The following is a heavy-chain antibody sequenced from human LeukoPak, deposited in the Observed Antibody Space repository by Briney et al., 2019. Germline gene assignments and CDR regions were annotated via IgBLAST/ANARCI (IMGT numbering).Heavy chain of an antibody. J-gene: IGHJ4*02. CDR3: ARDLYNWNDGGYFDY. CDR1: GFTFSSYG. D-gene: IGHD1-1*01. Sequence: PGRSLRLSCAASGFTFSSYGMHWVRQAPGKGLEWVAVIWYDGSNKYYADSVKGRFTISRDNSKNTLYLQMNSLRAEDTAVYYCARDLYNWNDGGYFDYWGQGTLVTVSS. V-gene: IGHV3-33*01. CDR2: IWYDGSNK.